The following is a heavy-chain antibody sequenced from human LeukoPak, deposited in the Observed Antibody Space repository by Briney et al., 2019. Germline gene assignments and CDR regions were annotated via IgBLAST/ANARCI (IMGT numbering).Heavy chain of an antibody. CDR1: GFTFSSYA. Sequence: GGSLRLSCAASGFTFSSYAMHWVRQAPGKGLEWVAVISYDGNNRYYADSVKGRFTISRYNSKNTLYPQMNSLRAEDTAVYYCAKVKGEVIGAFDIWGQGTMVTVSS. V-gene: IGHV3-30*04. D-gene: IGHD3-16*01. CDR3: AKVKGEVIGAFDI. CDR2: ISYDGNNR. J-gene: IGHJ3*02.